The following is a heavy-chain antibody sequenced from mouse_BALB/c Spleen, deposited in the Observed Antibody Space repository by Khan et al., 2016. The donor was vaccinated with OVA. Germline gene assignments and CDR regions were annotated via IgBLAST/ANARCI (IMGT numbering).Heavy chain of an antibody. CDR1: GFNIKDTY. V-gene: IGHV14-3*02. Sequence: IQLVQSGAELVRPGASVKLSCTASGFNIKDTYMHWVKQRPEQGLEWIGRIDPSNGDTKYDPKFQDKATIPTDTSSNTAYLQLSSLTSEDTAVYYCATLDGNACPCWGQGSLVTVTA. CDR3: ATLDGNACPC. D-gene: IGHD2-1*01. J-gene: IGHJ3*01. CDR2: IDPSNGDT.